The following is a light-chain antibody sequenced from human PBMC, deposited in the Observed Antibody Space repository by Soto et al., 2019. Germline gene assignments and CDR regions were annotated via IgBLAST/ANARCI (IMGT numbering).Light chain of an antibody. CDR1: QGIRND. J-gene: IGKJ4*01. CDR2: ATS. Sequence: DIQMTQSPSSLSASVGDRVTITCRASQGIRNDLGWYQQKPGKAPKRLIYATSSLQTGVPSRFSGSGSGTDFTLTVSSLEPEDFAVYYCQQRSNWPLTFGGGTKVEIK. V-gene: IGKV1-17*01. CDR3: QQRSNWPLT.